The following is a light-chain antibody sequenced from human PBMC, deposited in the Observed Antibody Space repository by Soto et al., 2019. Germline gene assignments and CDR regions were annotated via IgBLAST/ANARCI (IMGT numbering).Light chain of an antibody. CDR3: QQRSNLWT. J-gene: IGKJ1*01. CDR1: QSVRSY. Sequence: EIVLTQSPATLSLSPGERATLSCRASQSVRSYLAWYQQKPGQAPRLLIYDASNRATGIPARFSGSGSGTDFTLTISSLEPDDFAVYYCQQRSNLWTFGQGTKVEIK. V-gene: IGKV3-11*01. CDR2: DAS.